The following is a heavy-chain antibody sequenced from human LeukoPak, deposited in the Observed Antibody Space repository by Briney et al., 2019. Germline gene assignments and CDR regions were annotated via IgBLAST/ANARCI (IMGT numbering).Heavy chain of an antibody. CDR2: MNPNSGNT. CDR1: GYTFTSYD. J-gene: IGHJ6*02. V-gene: IGHV1-8*01. Sequence: ASVKVSCKASGYTFTSYDINWVRQATGQGLEWMGWMNPNSGNTGYAQKFQGRVTMTRNTSISTAYMELSRLRSDDTAVYYCARDNYTAAAGTYYYYGMDVWGQGTTVTVSS. D-gene: IGHD6-13*01. CDR3: ARDNYTAAAGTYYYYGMDV.